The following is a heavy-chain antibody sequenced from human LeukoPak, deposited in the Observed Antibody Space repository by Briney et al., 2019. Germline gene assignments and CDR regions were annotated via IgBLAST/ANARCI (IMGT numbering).Heavy chain of an antibody. CDR2: IYYSGST. V-gene: IGHV4-59*08. Sequence: SETLSLTCTVSGGSISSYYWSWIRQPPGKGLEWIGYIYYSGSTNYNPSLKSRVTISVDTSKNQFSLKLSSVTAADTAVYYCARQNPYYDFWSGPTNSYYYYGMDVWGQGTTVTVSS. D-gene: IGHD3-3*01. CDR1: GGSISSYY. CDR3: ARQNPYYDFWSGPTNSYYYYGMDV. J-gene: IGHJ6*02.